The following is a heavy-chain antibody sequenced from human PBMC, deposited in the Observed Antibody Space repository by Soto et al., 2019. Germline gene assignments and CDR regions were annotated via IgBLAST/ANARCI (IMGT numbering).Heavy chain of an antibody. D-gene: IGHD3-16*01. Sequence: ASVKVSCKASGYTFTDNAFCWVRQAPGQGLEWMGWISAHNGNTDYAQKFQGRVTMTTDTSTTTAYMELRGLRSDDTAVYYCAKAGYYVGYYLDYWGQGTLVTVSS. CDR3: AKAGYYVGYYLDY. J-gene: IGHJ4*02. V-gene: IGHV1-18*01. CDR1: GYTFTDNA. CDR2: ISAHNGNT.